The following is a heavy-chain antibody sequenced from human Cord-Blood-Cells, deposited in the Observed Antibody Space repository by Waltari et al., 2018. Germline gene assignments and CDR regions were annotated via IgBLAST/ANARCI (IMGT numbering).Heavy chain of an antibody. D-gene: IGHD6-6*01. Sequence: QVQLQESDPGLVKPSQTLSLTCTVSGGSISSGSYYWSWIRQPAGKGLEWIGYIYTSGSTNYNPSLKSRVTISVDTSKNQFSLKLSSVTAADTAVYYCARGGIAARPNWFDPWGQGTLVTVSS. CDR3: ARGGIAARPNWFDP. CDR2: IYTSGST. V-gene: IGHV4-61*09. CDR1: GGSISSGSYY. J-gene: IGHJ5*02.